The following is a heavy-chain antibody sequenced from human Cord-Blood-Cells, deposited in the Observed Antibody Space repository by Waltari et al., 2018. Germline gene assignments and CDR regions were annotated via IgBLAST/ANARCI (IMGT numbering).Heavy chain of an antibody. CDR1: GYTFTGYY. D-gene: IGHD1-26*01. CDR3: AREVGSYDAFDI. CDR2: INPNSGGT. J-gene: IGHJ3*02. V-gene: IGHV1-2*04. Sequence: QVQLVQSGAEVKKPGASVKVSCKASGYTFTGYYMHWVRQAPGQGLEWMGLINPNSGGTNDAQKLQGWVTMTRETSISTAYMELSRLRSDDTAVYYCAREVGSYDAFDIWGQGTMVTVSS.